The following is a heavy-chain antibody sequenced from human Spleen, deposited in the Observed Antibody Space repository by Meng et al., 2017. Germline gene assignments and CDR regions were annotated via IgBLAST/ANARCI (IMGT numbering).Heavy chain of an antibody. V-gene: IGHV3-21*01. J-gene: IGHJ3*02. D-gene: IGHD2-2*01. CDR1: GFTFSSYA. CDR3: ARREYGGAFDI. CDR2: ISSSSSYI. Sequence: GESLKISCAASGFTFSSYAMAWVRQAPGKGLEWVSSISSSSSYIYYADSVKGRFTISRDNAKNSLYLQMNSLRAEDTAVYYCARREYGGAFDIWGQGTMVTVSS.